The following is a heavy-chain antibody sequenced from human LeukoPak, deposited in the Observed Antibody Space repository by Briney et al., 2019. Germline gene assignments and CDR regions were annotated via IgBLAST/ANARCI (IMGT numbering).Heavy chain of an antibody. CDR1: GGSISSYY. CDR3: ARSAIVVVPAALTTLKYNWFDP. Sequence: SETLSLICTVSGGSISSYYWSWIRQPAGKGLEWIGRIYTSGSTNYNPSLKSRVTMSVHTSKNQFSLKLSSVTAADTAVYYCARSAIVVVPAALTTLKYNWFDPWGQGTLVTVSS. J-gene: IGHJ5*02. D-gene: IGHD2-2*01. CDR2: IYTSGST. V-gene: IGHV4-4*07.